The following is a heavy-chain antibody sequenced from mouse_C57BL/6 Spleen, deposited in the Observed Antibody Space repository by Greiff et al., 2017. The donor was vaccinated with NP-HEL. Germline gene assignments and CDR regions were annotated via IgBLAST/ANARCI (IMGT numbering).Heavy chain of an antibody. CDR2: IDPETGGT. CDR1: GYTFTDYE. D-gene: IGHD1-1*01. V-gene: IGHV1-15*01. J-gene: IGHJ3*01. Sequence: QVHVKQSGAELVRPGASVTLSCKASGYTFTDYEMHWVKQTPVHGLEWIGAIDPETGGTAYNQKFKGKAILTADKSSSTAYMELRSLTSEDSAVYYCTRRGSSPPGFAYWGQGTLVTVSA. CDR3: TRRGSSPPGFAY.